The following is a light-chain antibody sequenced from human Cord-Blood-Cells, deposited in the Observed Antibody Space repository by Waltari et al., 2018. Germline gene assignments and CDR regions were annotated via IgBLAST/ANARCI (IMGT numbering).Light chain of an antibody. CDR1: QSISSY. CDR2: AAS. Sequence: DIQMTQSPYSLSASVGDSVTITCRASQSISSYLNWYQQKPGKAPKLLIYAASSLQRGVPSRFGGSGSGKDFTLTCNSLQPEDVATYCCQQSYSSPITFGQGTRLEIK. V-gene: IGKV1-39*01. J-gene: IGKJ5*01. CDR3: QQSYSSPIT.